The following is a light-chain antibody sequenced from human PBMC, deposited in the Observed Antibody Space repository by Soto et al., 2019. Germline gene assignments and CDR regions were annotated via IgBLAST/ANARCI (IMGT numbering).Light chain of an antibody. CDR3: SSYTSSSTVV. CDR1: SIDVGSYNR. V-gene: IGLV2-18*02. CDR2: EVR. J-gene: IGLJ2*01. Sequence: QSALTQPPSVSGSPGQSVTISCTGTSIDVGSYNRVSWYQQPPGTAPKLMIYEVRNRPSGVPDRFSGSKSGNTASLTISGLQAEDEADYYCSSYTSSSTVVFGGGTKLTVL.